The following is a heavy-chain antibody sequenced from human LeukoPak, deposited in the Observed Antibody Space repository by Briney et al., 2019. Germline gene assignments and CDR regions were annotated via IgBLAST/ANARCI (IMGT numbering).Heavy chain of an antibody. D-gene: IGHD5-18*01. J-gene: IGHJ4*02. CDR1: GFTFSDYY. V-gene: IGHV3-11*04. CDR3: TKDDGNNYGCLDY. CDR2: ISSSGSTI. Sequence: GGSLRLSCAASGFTFSDYYMSWIRQAPGKGLEWVSYISSSGSTIYYADSVKGRFTISRDNAKNSLYLQMNSLRAEDTAVYYCTKDDGNNYGCLDYWGQGTLVTVSS.